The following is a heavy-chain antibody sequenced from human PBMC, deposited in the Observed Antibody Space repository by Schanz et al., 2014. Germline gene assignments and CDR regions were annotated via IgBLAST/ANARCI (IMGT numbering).Heavy chain of an antibody. V-gene: IGHV3-33*02. CDR3: VKDLGTATREGWAFAS. CDR1: GFTFSRCG. D-gene: IGHD1-7*01. Sequence: QVQLVESGGGVVQPGRSLRLSCAASGFTFSRCGMHWVRQTPAKGLEWVAIIWFDGSNKYYADSVKGRFTISRDNSRNTLLLQMNSLRAEDTAVYYCVKDLGTATREGWAFASWGQGTLVTVSS. J-gene: IGHJ4*02. CDR2: IWFDGSNK.